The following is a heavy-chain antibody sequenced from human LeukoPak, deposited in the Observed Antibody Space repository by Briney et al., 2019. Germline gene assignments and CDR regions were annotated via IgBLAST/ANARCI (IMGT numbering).Heavy chain of an antibody. Sequence: PSETLSLTCAVYGGSFSGYYWSWIRQPPGKGLEWIGEINHSGSTNYNASLKSRVTVSVDSSKNQFSQRLSSVTAADTAVYYCAPRGDIEHSYGYGKWFDPWGQGTRVTVSS. CDR1: GGSFSGYY. CDR3: APRGDIEHSYGYGKWFDP. V-gene: IGHV4-34*01. J-gene: IGHJ5*02. D-gene: IGHD5-18*01. CDR2: INHSGST.